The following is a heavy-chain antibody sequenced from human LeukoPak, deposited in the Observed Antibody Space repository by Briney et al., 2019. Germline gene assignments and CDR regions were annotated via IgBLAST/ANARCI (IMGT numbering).Heavy chain of an antibody. V-gene: IGHV4-4*07. D-gene: IGHD3-22*01. CDR3: ARCRGTTIITRFDY. CDR1: GGSISNYY. Sequence: PSETLSLTCTVSGGSISNYYWSWIRQPAGKGLEWIGRIYSSGSTNYNPSPKSRVTMSVDTSKNQFSVKLSSVTAADTAVYYCARCRGTTIITRFDYWGQGTLVTVSS. J-gene: IGHJ4*02. CDR2: IYSSGST.